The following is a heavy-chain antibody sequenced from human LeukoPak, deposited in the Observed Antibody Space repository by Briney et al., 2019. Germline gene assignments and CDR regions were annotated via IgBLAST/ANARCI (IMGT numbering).Heavy chain of an antibody. CDR2: IWYDGSNK. D-gene: IGHD2-15*01. CDR3: ARDLHCSGGSCYGKLFDY. V-gene: IGHV3-33*01. J-gene: IGHJ4*02. Sequence: GRSLRLSCAASGFTFSSYGMHWVRQAPGKGLEWVAVIWYDGSNKYYADSVQGRFTISRDNSKNTLYLQMNSLRAEDTAVYYCARDLHCSGGSCYGKLFDYWGQGTLVTVSS. CDR1: GFTFSSYG.